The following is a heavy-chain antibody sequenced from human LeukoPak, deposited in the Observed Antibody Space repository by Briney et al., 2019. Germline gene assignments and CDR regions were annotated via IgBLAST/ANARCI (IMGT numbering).Heavy chain of an antibody. CDR3: ARAQGHAFDL. CDR2: IRSSSRYI. J-gene: IGHJ3*01. Sequence: GGSLRLSCAASGFTFSNYALNWVRQAPGKGLEWVSCIRSSSRYIYYADSGKGRFTISRDNANNSLYLQMNSLRAEDTAVYYCARAQGHAFDLWGQGTMVSVSS. V-gene: IGHV3-21*01. CDR1: GFTFSNYA.